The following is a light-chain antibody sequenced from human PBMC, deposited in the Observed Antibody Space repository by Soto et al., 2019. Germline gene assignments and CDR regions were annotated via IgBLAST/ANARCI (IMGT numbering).Light chain of an antibody. CDR2: GVS. J-gene: IGKJ5*01. V-gene: IGKV2D-29*01. CDR1: QTLLPYAGKTH. CDR3: VQCVELPIT. Sequence: DIVMTQTPLSLSVTPGQPASISCKSSQTLLPYAGKTHLFWYLQKPGQPPQLLIHGVSDRFSGVPERFSGSGSGTDFTLTVSRVEAEDVGIYYCVQCVELPITFGQGTRLEIK.